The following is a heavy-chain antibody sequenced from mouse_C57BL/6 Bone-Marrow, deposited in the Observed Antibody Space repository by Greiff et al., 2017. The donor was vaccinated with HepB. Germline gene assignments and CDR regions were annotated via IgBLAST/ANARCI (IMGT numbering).Heavy chain of an antibody. J-gene: IGHJ2*01. Sequence: EVQLQQSGGGLVKPGGSLKLSCAASGFTFSSYAMSWVRQTPEKRLEWVATISDGGSYTYYPDNVKGRFTISRDNAKNNLYLQMSHLKSEDTAMYYCARDHYDYDLYYFDYWGQGTTLTVSS. CDR3: ARDHYDYDLYYFDY. CDR1: GFTFSSYA. CDR2: ISDGGSYT. V-gene: IGHV5-4*01. D-gene: IGHD2-4*01.